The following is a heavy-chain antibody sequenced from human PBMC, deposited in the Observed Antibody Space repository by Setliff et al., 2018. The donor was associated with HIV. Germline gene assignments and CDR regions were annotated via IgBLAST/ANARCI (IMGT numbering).Heavy chain of an antibody. CDR3: ARAARGGLQYGPTGHAFDI. CDR2: ISPILGTT. CDR1: GYTFGIYD. Sequence: ASVKVSCKASGYTFGIYDIYWVRQAPGQGLEWVGGISPILGTTNSGPRFHGRVTITADKSTNTVYIELSSLRSEDTALYYCARAARGGLQYGPTGHAFDIWGQGTMVTVSS. V-gene: IGHV1-69*10. D-gene: IGHD1-1*01. J-gene: IGHJ3*02.